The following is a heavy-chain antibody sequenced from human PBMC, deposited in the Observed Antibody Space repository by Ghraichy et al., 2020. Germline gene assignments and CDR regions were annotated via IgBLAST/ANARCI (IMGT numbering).Heavy chain of an antibody. CDR2: ISTSSTTI. J-gene: IGHJ4*02. Sequence: GGSLRLSCAASGFTFSSYNMNWVRQAPGKGLEWVSFISTSSTTIYYADSVRGRFTVSRDNAKNSLYLQMNSLRDEDTAVYYCARILAYGGYSQGEDYWGQGTLVTVSS. CDR3: ARILAYGGYSQGEDY. CDR1: GFTFSSYN. V-gene: IGHV3-48*02. D-gene: IGHD5-18*01.